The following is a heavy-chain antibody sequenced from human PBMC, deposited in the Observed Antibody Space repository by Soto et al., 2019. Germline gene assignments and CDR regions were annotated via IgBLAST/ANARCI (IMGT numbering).Heavy chain of an antibody. Sequence: DVQLVESGGGLVQPGRSLRLSCAASGFTFDDYAMHWVRQAPGKGLEWVSGISWNSGSIGYADSVKGRFTISRDNAKNSLYLQMNSLRAEDTALYYCAKDTGRYGDYGVNYMDVWGKGTTVTVSS. V-gene: IGHV3-9*01. CDR3: AKDTGRYGDYGVNYMDV. D-gene: IGHD4-17*01. CDR1: GFTFDDYA. CDR2: ISWNSGSI. J-gene: IGHJ6*03.